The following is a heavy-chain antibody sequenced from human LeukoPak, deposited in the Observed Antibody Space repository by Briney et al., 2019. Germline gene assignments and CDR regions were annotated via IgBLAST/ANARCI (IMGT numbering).Heavy chain of an antibody. V-gene: IGHV4-59*08. J-gene: IGHJ5*02. CDR3: ARSPGQSLRSAWFDP. CDR1: GGSISGFY. D-gene: IGHD4-17*01. CDR2: FFYRGST. Sequence: PSETLSLTCTVSGGSISGFYWSWIRQPPGKGLEWIGYFFYRGSTSYNPSLNSRVTISVDTSKNQFSLKLSSVTAADTAVYYCARSPGQSLRSAWFDPWGQGTLVTVSS.